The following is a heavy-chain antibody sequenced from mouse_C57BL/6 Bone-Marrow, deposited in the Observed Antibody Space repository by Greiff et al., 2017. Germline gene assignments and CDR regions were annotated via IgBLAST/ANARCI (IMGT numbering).Heavy chain of an antibody. Sequence: QVQLKESGAELVRPGTSVKMSCKASGYTFTNYWIGWAKQRPGHGLEWIGDIYPGGGYTNYNEKFKGKATLTADKSSSTAYMQFSSLTSEDSAIYYCARSDYRSHFDYWGKGTTLTVSS. CDR3: ARSDYRSHFDY. D-gene: IGHD2-12*01. CDR1: GYTFTNYW. J-gene: IGHJ2*01. V-gene: IGHV1-63*01. CDR2: IYPGGGYT.